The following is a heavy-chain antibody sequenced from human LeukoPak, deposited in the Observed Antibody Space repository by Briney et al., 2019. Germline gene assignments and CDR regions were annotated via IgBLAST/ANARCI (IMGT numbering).Heavy chain of an antibody. V-gene: IGHV1-2*02. J-gene: IGHJ4*02. CDR3: AMPGGLDSNYIFDY. CDR2: INPSSGGT. CDR1: GYTFTGYY. Sequence: ASVKVSCKASGYTFTGYYMHWVRQAPGQGLEWMGWINPSSGGTNYAQKFQGRVTMARDTSISTAYMELSRLRSDDTAVYYCAMPGGLDSNYIFDYWGQGTLVTVSS. D-gene: IGHD4-11*01.